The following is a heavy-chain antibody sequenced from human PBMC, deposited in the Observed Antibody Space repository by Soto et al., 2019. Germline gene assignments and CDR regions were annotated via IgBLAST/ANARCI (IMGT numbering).Heavy chain of an antibody. J-gene: IGHJ4*02. CDR2: LWYDGSTK. Sequence: PGGSLRLSCAASGFTSSNYGMHWVRQAPGKGLEWVAVLWYDGSTKNYADSVKGRFTISRDNSKNTLYLQMNSLRAEDTAVYYCARDLTGYPKYYFDYWGQGTLVTVSS. CDR1: GFTSSNYG. D-gene: IGHD3-9*01. V-gene: IGHV3-33*01. CDR3: ARDLTGYPKYYFDY.